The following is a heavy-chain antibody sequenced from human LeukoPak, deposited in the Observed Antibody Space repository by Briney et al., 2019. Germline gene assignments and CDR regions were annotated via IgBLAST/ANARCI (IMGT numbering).Heavy chain of an antibody. Sequence: PSETLSLTCTVSGGSINSYYWSWIRQPPGKGLEWIGYIYYSGRSNYNPSLKSRVTISVDTSKNQFSLKLNSVTAADTAVYYCAGQGGRLTANPFDYWGQGTLVTVSS. CDR1: GGSINSYY. D-gene: IGHD1-20*01. CDR3: AGQGGRLTANPFDY. CDR2: IYYSGRS. J-gene: IGHJ4*02. V-gene: IGHV4-59*01.